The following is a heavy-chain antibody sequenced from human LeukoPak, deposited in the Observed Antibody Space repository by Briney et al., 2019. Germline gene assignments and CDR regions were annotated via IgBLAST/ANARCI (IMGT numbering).Heavy chain of an antibody. CDR1: GFTFSNAW. J-gene: IGHJ4*02. Sequence: PGGSLRLSCAAVGFTFSNAWMSWVRQAPGKGLEWVGRIKSKTDGGTTDYAAPVKGRFTISRDDSKNTLYLQMNSLKTEDTAVYYCTTAIVATIETGLWGQGTLVTVSS. CDR2: IKSKTDGGTT. D-gene: IGHD5-12*01. CDR3: TTAIVATIETGL. V-gene: IGHV3-15*01.